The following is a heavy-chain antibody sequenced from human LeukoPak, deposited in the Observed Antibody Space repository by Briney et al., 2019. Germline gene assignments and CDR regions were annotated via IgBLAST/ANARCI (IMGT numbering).Heavy chain of an antibody. V-gene: IGHV1-69*06. CDR1: GGTFDTYG. J-gene: IGHJ4*02. D-gene: IGHD3-10*01. Sequence: SVKVSCKASGGTFDTYGVSWVRQAPGQGLEWMGGIIPIFGTANYPQKFQGRVTMTEDTSTDTAYMELSSLRSEDTAVYYCATLKGQYYYGSGSYLPGGYWGQGTLVTVSS. CDR3: ATLKGQYYYGSGSYLPGGY. CDR2: IIPIFGTA.